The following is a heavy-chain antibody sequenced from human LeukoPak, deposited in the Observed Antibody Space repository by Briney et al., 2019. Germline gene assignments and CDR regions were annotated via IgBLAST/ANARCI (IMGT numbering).Heavy chain of an antibody. V-gene: IGHV4-34*01. J-gene: IGHJ5*02. Sequence: SETLSLTCAVYGGSLSGYSWTWIRQPPGKGLEWIGEIDHSGSTNNASLTSRVIISADTSQNQFSLKLTSVTVADTAVYNCARVYVTVVRGRWFDPWGQGTLVTVSS. CDR3: ARVYVTVVRGRWFDP. CDR2: IDHSGST. CDR1: GGSLSGYS. D-gene: IGHD3-10*01.